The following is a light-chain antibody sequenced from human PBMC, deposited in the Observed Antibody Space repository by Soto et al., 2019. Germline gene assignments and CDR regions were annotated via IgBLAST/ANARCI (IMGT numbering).Light chain of an antibody. V-gene: IGLV1-44*01. CDR3: ASWDDSLNGPV. Sequence: QSVLTQPPSASGAPGQRVIISCSGSESNVKSNSVTWYQHLPGTAPQLLIYADSQRPSRVPGRFSGSHSGTSASLAISGLRSEDEATYYCASWDDSLNGPVFGGGTKLTVL. J-gene: IGLJ2*01. CDR2: ADS. CDR1: ESNVKSNS.